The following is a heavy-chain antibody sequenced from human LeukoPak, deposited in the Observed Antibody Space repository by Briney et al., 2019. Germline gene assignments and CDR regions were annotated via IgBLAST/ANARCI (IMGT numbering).Heavy chain of an antibody. CDR3: ARKAGIVGATYLDY. CDR1: GGSISSYY. V-gene: IGHV4-59*01. Sequence: PSETLSLTCTVSGGSISSYYWSWIRQPPGKGPEWIGYIYYSGSTNYNPSLKSRVTISVDTSKNQFSLKLSSVTAADTAVYYCARKAGIVGATYLDYWGQGTLVTVSS. J-gene: IGHJ4*02. D-gene: IGHD1-26*01. CDR2: IYYSGST.